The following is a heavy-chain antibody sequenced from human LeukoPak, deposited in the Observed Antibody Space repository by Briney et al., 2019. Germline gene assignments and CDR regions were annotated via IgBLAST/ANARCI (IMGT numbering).Heavy chain of an antibody. J-gene: IGHJ3*02. CDR2: IYYSGST. V-gene: IGHV4-59*08. CDR3: ARQRVWGPYSGCDFVGGPAFDI. D-gene: IGHD5-12*01. CDR1: GGSISSYY. Sequence: SETLSLTCTVSGGSISSYYWSWIRQPPGKGLEWVGYIYYSGSTNYNPSLKSRVTISVDTSKDQFSLKLSSVTAADTAVYYCARQRVWGPYSGCDFVGGPAFDIWGQGTMVTVSS.